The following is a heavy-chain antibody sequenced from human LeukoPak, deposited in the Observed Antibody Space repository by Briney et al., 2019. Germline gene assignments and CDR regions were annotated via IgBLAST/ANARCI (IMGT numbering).Heavy chain of an antibody. CDR1: GLTFSSYW. Sequence: GGSLRLSCAASGLTFSSYWMSWVRQAPGKGLEWVANIKQDGSEKYYVDSVKGRFTISRDNAKNSLYLQMNSLRAEDTAVYYCARDQRLGDYVWGSYRYNWFDPRGQGTLVTVSS. J-gene: IGHJ5*02. CDR3: ARDQRLGDYVWGSYRYNWFDP. V-gene: IGHV3-7*03. D-gene: IGHD3-16*02. CDR2: IKQDGSEK.